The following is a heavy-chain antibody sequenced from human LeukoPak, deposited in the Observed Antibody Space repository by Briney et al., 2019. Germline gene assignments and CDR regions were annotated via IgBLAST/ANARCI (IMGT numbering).Heavy chain of an antibody. Sequence: PGGSLRLSCAASGFTFSSYSMNWVRQAPGKGLEWVSSISSSSSYIYYADSVKGRFTISRDNAKNSLYLQMNSLRAEDTAVYYCARWDCSSTSCFFDYWGQGTLVTVSS. J-gene: IGHJ4*02. V-gene: IGHV3-21*01. D-gene: IGHD2-2*01. CDR2: ISSSSSYI. CDR3: ARWDCSSTSCFFDY. CDR1: GFTFSSYS.